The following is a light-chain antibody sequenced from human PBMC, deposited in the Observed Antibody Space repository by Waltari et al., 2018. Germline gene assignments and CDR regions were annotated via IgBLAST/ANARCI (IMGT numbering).Light chain of an antibody. CDR2: INSDGSN. CDR1: SGHSSSP. CDR3: QIWGPGFRV. V-gene: IGLV4-69*01. J-gene: IGLJ3*02. Sequence: QLVLPQSPSASASPGASLTLTCTLPSGHSSSPIALHLQKPQHGPRHLMKINSDGSNIKGDGIPDRFSGSSSGAERYLTISSLQSEDEADYYCQIWGPGFRVFGGGTKVTVL.